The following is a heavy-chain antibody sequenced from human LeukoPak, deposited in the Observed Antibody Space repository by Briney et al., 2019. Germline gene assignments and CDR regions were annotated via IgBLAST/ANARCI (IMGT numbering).Heavy chain of an antibody. J-gene: IGHJ4*02. CDR1: GFTFSSYE. D-gene: IGHD3-10*01. CDR2: ISSSGSTI. CDR3: AHYGSGSYSPFDY. Sequence: PGGSLRLSYAASGFTFSSYEMNWVRQAPGKGLEWVSYISSSGSTIYYADSVKGRFTISRDNAKNSLYLQMNSLRAEDTAVYYCAHYGSGSYSPFDYWGQGTLVTVSS. V-gene: IGHV3-48*03.